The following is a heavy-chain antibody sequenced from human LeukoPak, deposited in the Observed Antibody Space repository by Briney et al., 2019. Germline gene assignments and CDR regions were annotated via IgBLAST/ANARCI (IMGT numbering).Heavy chain of an antibody. D-gene: IGHD6-25*01. CDR2: IYYSGNT. Sequence: SETLSLTCTVSGGSISSSSYHWGWIRQPPGKGLEWIGNIYYSGNTYYNPSLKSRVTISVDTSKNQFSLRLTSVTAADTAVYYCARLGRTATSYYYFGVDVWGQGTTVTVSS. CDR3: ARLGRTATSYYYFGVDV. V-gene: IGHV4-39*01. CDR1: GGSISSSSYH. J-gene: IGHJ6*02.